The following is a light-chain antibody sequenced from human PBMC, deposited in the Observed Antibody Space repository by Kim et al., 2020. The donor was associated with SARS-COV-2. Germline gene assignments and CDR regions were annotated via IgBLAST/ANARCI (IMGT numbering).Light chain of an antibody. CDR3: LECNNWPQRT. V-gene: IGKV3-15*01. Sequence: DTVMTQSPATLSSSPGERATLSCRASQSVTSNLAWYQQKPGQAPRRLVYGASTRATGVPTRFSGSGSGTEFAPTISSLQSEDLAIYYCLECNNWPQRTLAGGT. CDR2: GAS. CDR1: QSVTSN. J-gene: IGKJ4*01.